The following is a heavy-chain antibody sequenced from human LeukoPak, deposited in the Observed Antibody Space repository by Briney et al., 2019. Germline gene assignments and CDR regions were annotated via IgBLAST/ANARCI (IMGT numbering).Heavy chain of an antibody. D-gene: IGHD6-13*01. CDR3: ARVPLGAAHFDY. CDR2: ISAYNGNT. Sequence: GASVKVSCKASGYTFTSYGISWVRQAPGQGLECMGWISAYNGNTNYAQKVQGRATMTTDTSTSTAYMELRSLRPDDTAVYYCARVPLGAAHFDYWGQGTLVTVSS. J-gene: IGHJ4*02. CDR1: GYTFTSYG. V-gene: IGHV1-18*01.